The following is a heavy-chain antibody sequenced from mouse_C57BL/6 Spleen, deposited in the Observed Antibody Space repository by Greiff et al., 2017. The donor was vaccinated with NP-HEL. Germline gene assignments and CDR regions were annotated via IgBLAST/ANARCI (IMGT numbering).Heavy chain of an antibody. J-gene: IGHJ3*01. CDR3: SRPHYYGSSSAWFAY. CDR2: IDPSDSYT. D-gene: IGHD1-1*01. Sequence: QVQLQQPGAELVRPGTSVKLSCKASGYTFTSYWMHWVKQRPGQGLEWIGVIDPSDSYTNYNQKFKGKATLTVDTSSSTAYMQLSSLTSEDSAVYYCSRPHYYGSSSAWFAYWGQGTLVTVSA. V-gene: IGHV1-59*01. CDR1: GYTFTSYW.